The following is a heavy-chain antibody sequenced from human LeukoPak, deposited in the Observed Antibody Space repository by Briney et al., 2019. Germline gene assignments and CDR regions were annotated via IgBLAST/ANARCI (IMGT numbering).Heavy chain of an antibody. CDR2: IYYSGST. J-gene: IGHJ6*02. CDR3: ARGDYSNYVGNYYYYTMDV. D-gene: IGHD4-11*01. V-gene: IGHV4-30-4*01. Sequence: PSETLSLTCAVYGGSFSGYYWNWIRQPPGKGLEWIGNIYYSGSTYYNPSLKSRVTISVDTSKNQFSLKLISVTAADTAGYYCARGDYSNYVGNYYYYTMDVWGQGTTVTVSS. CDR1: GGSFSGYY.